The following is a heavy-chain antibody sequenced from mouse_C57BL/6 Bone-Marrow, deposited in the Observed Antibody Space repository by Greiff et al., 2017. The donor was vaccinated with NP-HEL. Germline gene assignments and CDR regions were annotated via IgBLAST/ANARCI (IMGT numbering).Heavy chain of an antibody. J-gene: IGHJ3*01. CDR2: ISSGGDYI. CDR1: GFTFSSYA. Sequence: EVHLVESGEGLVKPGGSLKLSCAASGFTFSSYAMSWVRQTPETRLEWVAYISSGGDYIYYADTVKGRFTISRDNARNTLYLQMSSLKSEDTAMYYCTRGTTVVATPAYWGQGTLVTVSA. D-gene: IGHD1-1*01. CDR3: TRGTTVVATPAY. V-gene: IGHV5-9-1*02.